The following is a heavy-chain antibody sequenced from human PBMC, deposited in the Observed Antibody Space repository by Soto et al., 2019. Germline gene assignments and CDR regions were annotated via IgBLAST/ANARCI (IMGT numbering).Heavy chain of an antibody. CDR2: IYYSGST. Sequence: QVQLQESGPGLVKPSQTLSLTCTVSGGSISSGGYYWSWIRQHPGKGLEWIGYIYYSGSTYYNPSLKRRVTISVDTSKSQSSLKLSSVTAADTAVYYCARVGGINWFDPWGQGTLVTVSS. CDR1: GGSISSGGYY. CDR3: ARVGGINWFDP. V-gene: IGHV4-31*03. D-gene: IGHD3-16*01. J-gene: IGHJ5*02.